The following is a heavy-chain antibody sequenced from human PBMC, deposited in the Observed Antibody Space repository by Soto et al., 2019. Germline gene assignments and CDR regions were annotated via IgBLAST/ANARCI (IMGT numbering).Heavy chain of an antibody. CDR1: GFTFSSYG. Sequence: VGSLRLSCAASGFTFSSYGMTWVRQAPGKGLEWVSFISGSGGTTKYADLVKGRFTVSRDNSKNTLYLQMSSLGADDTAIYYCAKEHSSSWASATWGQGTLVTVSS. D-gene: IGHD6-6*01. V-gene: IGHV3-23*01. CDR2: ISGSGGTT. J-gene: IGHJ4*02. CDR3: AKEHSSSWASAT.